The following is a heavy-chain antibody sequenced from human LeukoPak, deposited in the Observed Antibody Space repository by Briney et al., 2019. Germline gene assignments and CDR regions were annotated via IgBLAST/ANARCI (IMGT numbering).Heavy chain of an antibody. CDR2: VWYGGDTT. J-gene: IGHJ3*01. V-gene: IGHV3-30*04. D-gene: IGHD3-16*01. CDR1: GFSFSDYA. Sequence: GGSLTLSCAASGFSFSDYAMHWVRQAPGKGLEWMAVVWYGGDTTDYPDSLKSRFTISRDDSKNSLLLQMDSLTVDDTAGYSCVRAYCDVPTCQGRDPFDVWGQGTMVIVSS. CDR3: VRAYCDVPTCQGRDPFDV.